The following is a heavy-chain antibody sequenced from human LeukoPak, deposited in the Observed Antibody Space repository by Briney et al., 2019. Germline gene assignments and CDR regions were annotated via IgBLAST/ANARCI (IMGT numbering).Heavy chain of an antibody. D-gene: IGHD6-13*01. Sequence: SETLSLTCTVSGGSISSYYWSWIRQPAGKGLEWIGRIYTSGSTNYNPSLKSRVTISVDTSKNQFSLKLSSVTAADTAVYYCARDGAAAGTWDAFDIWGQGTMVTVSS. J-gene: IGHJ3*02. CDR1: GGSISSYY. CDR2: IYTSGST. V-gene: IGHV4-4*07. CDR3: ARDGAAAGTWDAFDI.